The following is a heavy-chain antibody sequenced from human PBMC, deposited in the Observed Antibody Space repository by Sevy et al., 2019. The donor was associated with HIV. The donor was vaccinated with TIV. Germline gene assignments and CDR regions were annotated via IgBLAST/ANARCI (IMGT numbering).Heavy chain of an antibody. CDR3: ARPARKNMVRGIEEGNDAFDI. Sequence: GESLKISCKGSGYSFTSYWIGWVRQMPGKGLEWMGIIYPGDSDTRYSPSFQGQVTISADKCISTAYLQWSSLKASDTAMYYCARPARKNMVRGIEEGNDAFDIWGQGTMVTVSS. J-gene: IGHJ3*02. CDR2: IYPGDSDT. V-gene: IGHV5-51*01. D-gene: IGHD3-10*01. CDR1: GYSFTSYW.